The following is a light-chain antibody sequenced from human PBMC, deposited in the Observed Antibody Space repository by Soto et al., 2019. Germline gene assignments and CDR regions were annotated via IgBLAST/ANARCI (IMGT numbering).Light chain of an antibody. J-gene: IGKJ4*01. CDR1: QSVLYSSNDKNY. Sequence: DIVMTQSPDSLAVSLGERATINCKSSQSVLYSSNDKNYLAWYQQKPGQPPKLLIYWASTRESGVPDRFIGSGSGTDFTLTISSLQAEDVAVYYCQHYYSPPLTFGGGTKVEIK. V-gene: IGKV4-1*01. CDR3: QHYYSPPLT. CDR2: WAS.